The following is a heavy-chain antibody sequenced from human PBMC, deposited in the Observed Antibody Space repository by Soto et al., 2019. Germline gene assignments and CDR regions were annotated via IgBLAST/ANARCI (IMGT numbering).Heavy chain of an antibody. Sequence: PSVHVSCKASGGTFSSYAISWVRQAPGQGLEWMGGIIPIFVRANYAQKFQGRVTITADKSTSTAYMELSSLRSEDTAVYYCARDPYSGSPHAEYFQHWGQGTLVTVSS. CDR3: ARDPYSGSPHAEYFQH. D-gene: IGHD1-26*01. J-gene: IGHJ1*01. CDR1: GGTFSSYA. V-gene: IGHV1-69*06. CDR2: IIPIFVRA.